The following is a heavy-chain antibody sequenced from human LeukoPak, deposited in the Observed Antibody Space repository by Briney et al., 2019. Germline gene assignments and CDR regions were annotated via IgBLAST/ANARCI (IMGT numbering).Heavy chain of an antibody. Sequence: ASVKVSCKASGYTFTSYYMHWVRQAPGQGLEWMGIINPSGGSTSYAQKFQGRVTMTRDTSTSTVYMELSSLRSEDTAVYYCARDNDYYGSGSYCFDFWGQGTLVTVSS. J-gene: IGHJ4*02. V-gene: IGHV1-46*01. CDR2: INPSGGST. D-gene: IGHD3-10*01. CDR1: GYTFTSYY. CDR3: ARDNDYYGSGSYCFDF.